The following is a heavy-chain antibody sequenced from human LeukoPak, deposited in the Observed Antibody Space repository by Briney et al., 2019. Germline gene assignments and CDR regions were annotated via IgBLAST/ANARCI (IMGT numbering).Heavy chain of an antibody. CDR3: AREGSRYLSSSSGDY. D-gene: IGHD6-6*01. J-gene: IGHJ4*02. CDR2: ISSSSSYI. V-gene: IGHV3-21*01. CDR1: GFTFSSYS. Sequence: GGSLRLSCAASGFTFSSYSMNWVRQAPGKGLEWVSSISSSSSYIYYADSVKGRFTISRDNAKNSLYLQMNSLRVEDTAVYYCAREGSRYLSSSSGDYWGQGTLVTVSS.